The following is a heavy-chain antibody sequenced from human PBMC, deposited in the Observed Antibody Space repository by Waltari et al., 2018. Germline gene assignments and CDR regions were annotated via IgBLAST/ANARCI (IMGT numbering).Heavy chain of an antibody. V-gene: IGHV3-23*04. CDR2: ISGSGGST. CDR3: ARASKPITMIVVAREARSAFDI. CDR1: GFTFSSYA. Sequence: EVQLVESGGGLVQPGGSLRLSCAASGFTFSSYAMSWVRQAPGKGLEWVSAISGSGGSTYYADSVKGRFTISRDNSKNTLYLQMNSLRSEDTAVYYCARASKPITMIVVAREARSAFDIWGQGTMVTVSS. D-gene: IGHD3-22*01. J-gene: IGHJ3*02.